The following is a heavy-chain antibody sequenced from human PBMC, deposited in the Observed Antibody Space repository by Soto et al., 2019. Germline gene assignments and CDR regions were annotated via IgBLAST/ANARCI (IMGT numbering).Heavy chain of an antibody. CDR1: GGSFSGYS. J-gene: IGHJ4*02. CDR2: INHSGST. D-gene: IGHD4-17*01. V-gene: IGHV4-34*01. Sequence: QVQLQQWGAGLLKPSETLSLTCAVYGGSFSGYSWSWIRQSPGKGLEWIGEINHSGSTYYNPSLKRRVIISVDTSKNQFSLKLSSVTAADTAVYYCARATVVTLDYWGQGTLVTVSS. CDR3: ARATVVTLDY.